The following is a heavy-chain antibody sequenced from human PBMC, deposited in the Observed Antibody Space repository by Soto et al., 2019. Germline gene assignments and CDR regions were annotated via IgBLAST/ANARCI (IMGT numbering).Heavy chain of an antibody. CDR2: ISYSGST. V-gene: IGHV4-31*03. D-gene: IGHD3-22*01. CDR3: ARVPIDRSGYSPGFDS. CDR1: GGSISRGDYF. Sequence: KPSETLSLTCTVSGGSISRGDYFWNWIRQHPGKGLEWIGYISYSGSTYVNPSLKSRATISADTSKNQFSLRLRSVTAADTAVYYCARVPIDRSGYSPGFDSWGQGTLVTVS. J-gene: IGHJ4*02.